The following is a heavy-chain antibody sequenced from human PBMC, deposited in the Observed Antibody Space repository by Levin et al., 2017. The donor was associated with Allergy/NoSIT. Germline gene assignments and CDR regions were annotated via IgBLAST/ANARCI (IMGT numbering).Heavy chain of an antibody. Sequence: GGSLRLSCSASGFTFSSYAMHWVRQAPGKGLEYVSAISSNGGSTYYADSVKGRFTISRDNSKNTLYLQMSSLRAEDTAVYYCVRGVSYYGSGSYWLGFDYWGQGTLVTVSS. CDR1: GFTFSSYA. CDR3: VRGVSYYGSGSYWLGFDY. CDR2: ISSNGGST. D-gene: IGHD3-10*01. J-gene: IGHJ4*02. V-gene: IGHV3-64D*06.